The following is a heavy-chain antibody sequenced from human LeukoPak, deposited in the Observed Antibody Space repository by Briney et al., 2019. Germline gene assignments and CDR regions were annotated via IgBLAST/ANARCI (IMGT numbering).Heavy chain of an antibody. D-gene: IGHD3-3*01. J-gene: IGHJ4*02. CDR1: GFTFSSYA. V-gene: IGHV3-23*01. Sequence: GGSLRLSCAASGFTFSSYAMSWVRQAPGKVLEWVSAISGSGGSTYYADSVKGRFTISRDNSKNTLYLQMNSLRAEDTAVYYCANDPTYYDFWSASDYWGQGTLVTVSS. CDR3: ANDPTYYDFWSASDY. CDR2: ISGSGGST.